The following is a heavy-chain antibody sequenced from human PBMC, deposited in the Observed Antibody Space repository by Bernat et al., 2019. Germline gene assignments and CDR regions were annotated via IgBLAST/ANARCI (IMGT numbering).Heavy chain of an antibody. V-gene: IGHV3-30-3*01. CDR1: GFTFSDYG. Sequence: QVQLVESGGSVVQPGGSLRLSCAASGFTFSDYGMHWVRQAPGLGLAWVAFISFHGTNKYHADSVKGRFTISRDNPKNALYLQMDSLRAEDTAVYYCARDLFVSYYYYGMDVWGQGTTVTVSS. D-gene: IGHD5/OR15-5a*01. CDR2: ISFHGTNK. J-gene: IGHJ6*02. CDR3: ARDLFVSYYYYGMDV.